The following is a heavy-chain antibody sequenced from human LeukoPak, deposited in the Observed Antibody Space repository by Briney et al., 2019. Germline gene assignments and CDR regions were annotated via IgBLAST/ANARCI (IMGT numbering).Heavy chain of an antibody. J-gene: IGHJ6*03. Sequence: SETLSLTCSVSGDSISDYHWTWIRQPAGKALEWIGRIYTSGYTHYRSSLKSRVTISVDTSENQFSLELTSVTAADTAVYYCARDRDCTGGSCYYVDVWGKGTTVTVSS. CDR1: GDSISDYH. CDR3: ARDRDCTGGSCYYVDV. D-gene: IGHD2-8*02. CDR2: IYTSGYT. V-gene: IGHV4-4*07.